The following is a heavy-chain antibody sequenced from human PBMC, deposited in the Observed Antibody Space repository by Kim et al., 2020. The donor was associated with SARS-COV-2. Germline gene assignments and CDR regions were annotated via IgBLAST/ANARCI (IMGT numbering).Heavy chain of an antibody. CDR1: GFTFSSYS. Sequence: GWSLRLSCAASGFTFSSYSMNWIRQAPGKGLEWVTSISSSSSYIYYADSVKGRFTISRDNAKNSLYLQMNSLRAEDTAVYYCARDWANYDSSGTEVYYFDYWGQGTLVTVSS. CDR3: ARDWANYDSSGTEVYYFDY. D-gene: IGHD3-22*01. J-gene: IGHJ4*02. CDR2: ISSSSSYI. V-gene: IGHV3-21*01.